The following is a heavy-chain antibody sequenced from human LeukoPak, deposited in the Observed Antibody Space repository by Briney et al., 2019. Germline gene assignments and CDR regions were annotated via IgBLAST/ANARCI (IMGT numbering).Heavy chain of an antibody. CDR2: FSGGGDS. V-gene: IGHV3-23*01. CDR3: GKEVERHFDLKY. CDR1: GFTSGIYA. J-gene: IGHJ4*02. Sequence: GGSLRLSCAASGFTSGIYAMSWVRQAPGKGLEWVSAFSGGGDSFYADSVKGWFTISRDTSNKILYLHMSSLRAEDTAVYFCGKEVERHFDLKYWGQGTLVTVSS.